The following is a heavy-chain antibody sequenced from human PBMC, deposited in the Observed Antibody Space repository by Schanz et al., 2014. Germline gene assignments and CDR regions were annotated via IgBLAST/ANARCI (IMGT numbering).Heavy chain of an antibody. CDR1: GYAFTTYG. J-gene: IGHJ4*02. Sequence: QVQLVQSGAEVKKPGASVRVSCKVSGYAFTTYGISWVRQARGQGLEWVGWINPNSGTTNYAQKFQGWVTMTRDTSISTAYMELSRLKSDDTAVYYCARAFGGYDPAGALDYWGQGTLVTVSS. CDR2: INPNSGTT. CDR3: ARAFGGYDPAGALDY. D-gene: IGHD5-12*01. V-gene: IGHV1-2*04.